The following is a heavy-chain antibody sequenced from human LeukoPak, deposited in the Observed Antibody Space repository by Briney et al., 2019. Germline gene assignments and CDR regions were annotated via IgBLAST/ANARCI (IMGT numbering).Heavy chain of an antibody. CDR3: ARDASAYYSRWFDY. CDR2: ISAYNGNT. J-gene: IGHJ4*02. V-gene: IGHV1-18*01. CDR1: GYTFNSYG. D-gene: IGHD3-22*01. Sequence: ASVKVSCKASGYTFNSYGISWVRQAPGQGLEWMGWISAYNGNTNYAQKLQGRVTMTTDTSTSTVYMELRSLRSDDTAVYYCARDASAYYSRWFDYWGQGTLVTVSS.